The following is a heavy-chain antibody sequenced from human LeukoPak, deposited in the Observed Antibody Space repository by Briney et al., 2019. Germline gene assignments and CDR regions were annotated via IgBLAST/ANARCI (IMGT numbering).Heavy chain of an antibody. CDR2: ISGSGDST. Sequence: GGSLRLSCTVSGFTFSSYAMIWVRQAPGKGLEWVSGISGSGDSTYYPDSVKGRFTISRDNSKNTLYLQMNSLRAEDTAVYYCVKDRGLRYLDWGYWGQGTPVTVSS. CDR1: GFTFSSYA. D-gene: IGHD3-9*01. J-gene: IGHJ4*02. V-gene: IGHV3-23*01. CDR3: VKDRGLRYLDWGY.